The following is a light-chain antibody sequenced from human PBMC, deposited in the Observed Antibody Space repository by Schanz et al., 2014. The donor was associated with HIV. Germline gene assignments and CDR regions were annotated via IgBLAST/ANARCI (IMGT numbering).Light chain of an antibody. CDR3: AAWDDSLSGVV. Sequence: QSVLAQPPSASGTPGQRVTISCSGSSSDIRSNTVNWYQQLPGTAPKLLIYSNDQRPSRVPDRFSGSKSGTSASLAISGLRSEDEADYYCAAWDDSLSGVVFGGGTKLTVL. J-gene: IGLJ3*02. CDR1: SSDIRSNT. V-gene: IGLV1-44*01. CDR2: SND.